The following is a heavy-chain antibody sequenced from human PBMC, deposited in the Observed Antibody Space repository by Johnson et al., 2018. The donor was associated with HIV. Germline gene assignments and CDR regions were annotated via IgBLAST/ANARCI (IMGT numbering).Heavy chain of an antibody. CDR2: INWNGGST. J-gene: IGHJ3*02. D-gene: IGHD1-1*01. Sequence: VQLVESGGDLVKPGGSLRLSCAASGFTVSSNYMTWVRQAPGKGLEWVSGINWNGGSTGYADSVKGRFTISRDNAKNSLYLQMNSLRAEDTALYYCARREGTTGTFSAFDIWGQGTMVTVSS. V-gene: IGHV3-20*04. CDR1: GFTVSSNY. CDR3: ARREGTTGTFSAFDI.